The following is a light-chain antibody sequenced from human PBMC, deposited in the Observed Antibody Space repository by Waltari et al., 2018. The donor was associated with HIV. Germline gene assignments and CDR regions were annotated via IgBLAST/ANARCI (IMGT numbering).Light chain of an antibody. CDR2: QDS. V-gene: IGLV3-1*01. Sequence: SYELTQPPSVSVSPGQRASITCPGDKLGDKYACWYQQKPGQSPVLVIYQDSKRHSGIPERFSGSNSGNTATLTISGTQAMDEADYYCQAWDSSTAVFGGGTKLTVL. J-gene: IGLJ2*01. CDR1: KLGDKY. CDR3: QAWDSSTAV.